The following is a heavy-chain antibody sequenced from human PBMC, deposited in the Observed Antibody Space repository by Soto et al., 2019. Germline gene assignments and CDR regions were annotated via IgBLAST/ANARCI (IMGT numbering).Heavy chain of an antibody. Sequence: EVQLLESGGGLVQPGGSLRLYCAASGFTFSSYAMSWVRQAPGKGLEWVSAVSGSGSSTYYTDSVKGRFTISRDNSKNTLYLQMNSLRAEDTAVYYCAKDREATITEMDYWGQGTLVTVSS. V-gene: IGHV3-23*01. CDR3: AKDREATITEMDY. CDR2: VSGSGSST. J-gene: IGHJ4*02. CDR1: GFTFSSYA. D-gene: IGHD5-12*01.